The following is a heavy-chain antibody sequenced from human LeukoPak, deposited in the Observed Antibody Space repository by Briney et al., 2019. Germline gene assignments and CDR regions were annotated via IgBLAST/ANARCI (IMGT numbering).Heavy chain of an antibody. Sequence: GRSLRLSCAASGFTFSSYGMHWVRQAPGKGLEWVAVISYDGSNKYYADSVKGRFTISRDNSKNTLYLQMNSLRVEDTAVYYCAKGPYYYDSSGPLGYWGQGTLVTVSS. CDR2: ISYDGSNK. J-gene: IGHJ4*02. CDR1: GFTFSSYG. V-gene: IGHV3-30*18. D-gene: IGHD3-22*01. CDR3: AKGPYYYDSSGPLGY.